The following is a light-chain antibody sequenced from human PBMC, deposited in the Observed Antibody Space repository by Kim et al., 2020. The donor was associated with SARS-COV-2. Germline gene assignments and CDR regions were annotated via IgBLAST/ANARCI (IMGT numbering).Light chain of an antibody. CDR1: SLRSSD. CDR3: HSRDSIGNDVI. V-gene: IGLV3-19*01. Sequence: ALGQTVRITCQGDSLRSSDASWYQQKPGQAPILVVFAKNNRPSGIPDRFSGSSSGSTASLTIAGAQTEDEADYYCHSRDSIGNDVIFGGGTQLTVL. J-gene: IGLJ2*01. CDR2: AKN.